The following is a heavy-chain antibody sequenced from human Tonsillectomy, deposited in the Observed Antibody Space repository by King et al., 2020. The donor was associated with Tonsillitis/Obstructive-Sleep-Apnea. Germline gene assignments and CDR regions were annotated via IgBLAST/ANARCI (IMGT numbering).Heavy chain of an antibody. Sequence: QLVQSGAEVKKSGSSVKVSCKASGGTFSSHAISWVRQAPGQGLEWMGGIIPILDIVNYAQKFQARVTITADRSTSTAYMELSSLRSEDTAVYYCARGSGDYGDYAGGMDVWGQGTTVTVSS. J-gene: IGHJ6*02. V-gene: IGHV1-69*10. CDR3: ARGSGDYGDYAGGMDV. D-gene: IGHD4-17*01. CDR2: IIPILDIV. CDR1: GGTFSSHA.